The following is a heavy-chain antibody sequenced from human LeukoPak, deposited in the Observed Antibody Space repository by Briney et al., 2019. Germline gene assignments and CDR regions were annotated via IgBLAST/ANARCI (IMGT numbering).Heavy chain of an antibody. CDR2: ISGSGGST. V-gene: IGHV3-23*01. D-gene: IGHD6-19*01. CDR1: GFTLSSYA. CDR3: AKDRSGSGWYY. J-gene: IGHJ4*02. Sequence: PGGSLRLSCAASGFTLSSYAMSWVRQAPGKGLEWVSAISGSGGSTYYADSVKCRFTISRDNSKNTLYLQMNSRRAEDTAVYYCAKDRSGSGWYYWGQGTLVTVSS.